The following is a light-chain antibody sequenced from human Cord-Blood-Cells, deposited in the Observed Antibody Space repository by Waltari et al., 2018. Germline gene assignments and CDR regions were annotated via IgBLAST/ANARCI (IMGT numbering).Light chain of an antibody. CDR3: QQYYSTPLT. CDR2: WAS. J-gene: IGKJ4*01. V-gene: IGKV4-1*01. CDR1: QSVLSSSNNKNY. Sequence: DIVMTQSPDSLAASLGERATINCKSSQSVLSSSNNKNYLAWYQQKPGQPPKLLIYWASTRESGVPDRFSGSGSGTDFTLTISSLQAEDVAVYYCQQYYSTPLTFGEGTKVEIK.